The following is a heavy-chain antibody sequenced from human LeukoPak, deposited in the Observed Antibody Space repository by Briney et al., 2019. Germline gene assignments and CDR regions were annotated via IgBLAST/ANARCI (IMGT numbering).Heavy chain of an antibody. D-gene: IGHD6-13*01. J-gene: IGHJ4*02. Sequence: PGGSLRLSCAASGFSVSSSYMTWVCQAPGKGLEWVSVLYSGGSTYYADSVKGRFTISRDNSKNTLYLQMNSLRAEDTAVYYCAREQNSSWYRGVFDYWGQGTLVTVSS. CDR1: GFSVSSSY. CDR3: AREQNSSWYRGVFDY. V-gene: IGHV3-66*01. CDR2: LYSGGST.